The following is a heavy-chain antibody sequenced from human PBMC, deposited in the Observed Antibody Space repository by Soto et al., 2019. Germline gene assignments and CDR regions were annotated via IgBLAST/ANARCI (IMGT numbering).Heavy chain of an antibody. J-gene: IGHJ4*02. D-gene: IGHD2-2*01. V-gene: IGHV3-21*01. CDR3: AREKIGSSTSRRGYFDY. CDR1: GFTFSSYS. Sequence: LKISCAASGFTFSSYSMNWVRQAPGKGLEWVSSISSSSSYIYYADSVKGRFTISRDNAKNSLYLQMNSLRAEDTAVYYCAREKIGSSTSRRGYFDYWGQGTLVTVSS. CDR2: ISSSSSYI.